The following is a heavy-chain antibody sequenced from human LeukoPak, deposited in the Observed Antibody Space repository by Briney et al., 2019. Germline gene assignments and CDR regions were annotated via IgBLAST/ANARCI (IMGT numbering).Heavy chain of an antibody. CDR3: ARDFVEMATITDAFDI. J-gene: IGHJ3*02. D-gene: IGHD5-24*01. Sequence: PSETLSLTCTVSGGSISSYYWSWIRQPAGKGLEWIGRIYTSGSTNYNPSLKSRVTMSVDTSKNQFSLKLSSVTAADTAVYYCARDFVEMATITDAFDIWGQGTVVTVSS. CDR2: IYTSGST. CDR1: GGSISSYY. V-gene: IGHV4-4*07.